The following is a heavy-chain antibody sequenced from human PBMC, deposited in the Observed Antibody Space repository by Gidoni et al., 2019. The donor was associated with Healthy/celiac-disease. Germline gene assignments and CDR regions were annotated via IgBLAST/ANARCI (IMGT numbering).Heavy chain of an antibody. CDR1: GYTFTGYY. CDR3: AREAGYYYDSSGFFDY. J-gene: IGHJ4*02. D-gene: IGHD3-22*01. V-gene: IGHV1-2*07. Sequence: QVQLVQSGAEVKKPGASVKVSCKASGYTFTGYYMHWVRQAPGQGLEWMGWINPNSGGTNYAHKFQGRVTMTRDTSISTAYMELSRLRSDDTAVYYCAREAGYYYDSSGFFDYWGQGTLATVSS. CDR2: INPNSGGT.